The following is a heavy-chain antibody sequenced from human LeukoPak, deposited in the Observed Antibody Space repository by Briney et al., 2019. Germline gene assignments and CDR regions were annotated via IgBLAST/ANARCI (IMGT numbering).Heavy chain of an antibody. CDR1: GGSISSYY. CDR2: IYYSGST. CDR3: ATVVPAAPFDY. D-gene: IGHD2-2*01. V-gene: IGHV4-59*08. J-gene: IGHJ4*02. Sequence: SETLSLTCTVSGGSISSYYWSWIRRPPGKALEWIGYIYYSGSTNYNPSLKSRVTISLDMSKNQFSPKLSSVTAADTAVYYCATVVPAAPFDYWGQGTLVTVSS.